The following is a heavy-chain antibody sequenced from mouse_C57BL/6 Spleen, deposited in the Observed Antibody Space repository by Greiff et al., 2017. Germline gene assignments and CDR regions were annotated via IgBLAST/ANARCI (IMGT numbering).Heavy chain of an antibody. CDR2: INPDSSTI. Sequence: EVQLQQSGGGLVQPGGSLKLSCAASGIAFSRYWMSWVRRAPGTGLEWIGEINPDSSTINYAPSLKDKFIISRDNAKNTLYLQMSKVRSEDTALYYCARPLYSNSHYYAMDYWGQGTSVTVSS. J-gene: IGHJ4*01. CDR3: ARPLYSNSHYYAMDY. D-gene: IGHD2-5*01. V-gene: IGHV4-1*01. CDR1: GIAFSRYW.